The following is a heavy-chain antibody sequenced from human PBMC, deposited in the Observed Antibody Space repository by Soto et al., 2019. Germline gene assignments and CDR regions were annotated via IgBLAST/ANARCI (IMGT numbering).Heavy chain of an antibody. CDR1: GFTFDDYG. V-gene: IGHV3-20*04. J-gene: IGHJ6*02. CDR2: INWNGGST. D-gene: IGHD6-13*01. CDR3: ARQDLAAASGSYYYYYYGMDV. Sequence: EVQLVESGGGVVRPGGSLRLSCAASGFTFDDYGMSWVRQAPGKGLEWVSGINWNGGSTGYADSVKGRFTISRDNAKNSLYLQMNSLRAEDTALYYCARQDLAAASGSYYYYYYGMDVWGQGTTVTVSS.